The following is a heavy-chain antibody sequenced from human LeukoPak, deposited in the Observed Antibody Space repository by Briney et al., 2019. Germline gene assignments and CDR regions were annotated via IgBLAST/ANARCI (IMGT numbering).Heavy chain of an antibody. J-gene: IGHJ4*02. CDR1: GFTFSSYG. V-gene: IGHV3-33*01. CDR3: ARDHGSSWPPGGY. D-gene: IGHD6-13*01. Sequence: GGSLRLSCAASGFTFSSYGMHWVRQAPGKELEWVAVIWYDGSNKYYADSVKGRFTISRDNSKNTLYLQMNSLRAEDTAVYYCARDHGSSWPPGGYWGQGTLVTVSS. CDR2: IWYDGSNK.